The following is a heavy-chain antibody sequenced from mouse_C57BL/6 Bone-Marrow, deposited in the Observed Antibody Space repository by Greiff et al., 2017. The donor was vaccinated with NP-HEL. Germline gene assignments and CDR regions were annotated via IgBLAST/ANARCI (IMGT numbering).Heavy chain of an antibody. CDR1: GFTFSSYG. CDR2: ISSGGSYT. CDR3: ARPTTGFDY. Sequence: EVKLEESGGDLVKPGGSLKLSCAASGFTFSSYGMSWVRQTPDKRLEWVATISSGGSYTYYPDSVKGRFTISRDNAKNTLYLQMSSLKSEDTAMYYCARPTTGFDYWGQGTTLTVSS. J-gene: IGHJ2*01. V-gene: IGHV5-6*02. D-gene: IGHD1-1*01.